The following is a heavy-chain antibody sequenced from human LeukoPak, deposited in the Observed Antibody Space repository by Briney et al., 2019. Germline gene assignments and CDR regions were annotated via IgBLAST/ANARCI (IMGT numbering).Heavy chain of an antibody. J-gene: IGHJ4*02. Sequence: GRSLRLSCAASGFTFSNYAMHWVRQAPGKGLEWMGDISFDGSNKYYADSVKGRFAISRDNSKNTLYLQMNSLRAEDTAVYYCAKGGSSWYFDYWGQGTLVTVSS. V-gene: IGHV3-30*18. CDR1: GFTFSNYA. CDR2: ISFDGSNK. D-gene: IGHD6-13*01. CDR3: AKGGSSWYFDY.